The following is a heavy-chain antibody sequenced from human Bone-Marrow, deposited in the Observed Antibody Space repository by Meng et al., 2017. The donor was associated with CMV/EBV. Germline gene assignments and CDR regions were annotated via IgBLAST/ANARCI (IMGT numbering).Heavy chain of an antibody. CDR3: VHERRWRVVDS. CDR2: VYWSNDK. Sequence: SGPTLVKPTQTLTLTCTFSGFSLSTPEEGVGWVRQPPGKALEWVALVYWSNDKRYSPSLKSRLTITKDASINQVALTVTNMGPVDTATYYCVHERRWRVVDSWGAGTLVAVSS. J-gene: IGHJ4*02. V-gene: IGHV2-5*01. CDR1: GFSLSTPEEG. D-gene: IGHD5-24*01.